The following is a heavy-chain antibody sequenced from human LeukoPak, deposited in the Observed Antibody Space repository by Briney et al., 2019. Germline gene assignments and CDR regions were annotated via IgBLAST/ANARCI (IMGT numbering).Heavy chain of an antibody. Sequence: SETLSLTCTVSGGSISSYYWSWIRQPAGKGLEWIGRVYTSGSTNYNPSLKSRVTMSVDTSKSQFSLKLSSVTAADTAVYYCAREDPGELDYYYYGMDVWGQGTTVTVSS. J-gene: IGHJ6*02. D-gene: IGHD1-1*01. CDR1: GGSISSYY. V-gene: IGHV4-4*07. CDR3: AREDPGELDYYYYGMDV. CDR2: VYTSGST.